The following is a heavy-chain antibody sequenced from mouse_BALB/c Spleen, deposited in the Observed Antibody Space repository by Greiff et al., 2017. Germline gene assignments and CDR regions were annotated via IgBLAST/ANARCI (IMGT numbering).Heavy chain of an antibody. CDR1: GFTFSSYT. V-gene: IGHV5-12-2*01. Sequence: EVKLMESGGGLVQPGGSLKLSCAASGFTFSSYTMSWVRQTPEKRLEWVAYISNGGGSTYYPDTVKGRFTISRDNAKNTLYLQMSSLKSEDTAMYYCARRYSPGCMDYWGQGTSVTVSS. CDR3: ARRYSPGCMDY. J-gene: IGHJ4*01. CDR2: ISNGGGST.